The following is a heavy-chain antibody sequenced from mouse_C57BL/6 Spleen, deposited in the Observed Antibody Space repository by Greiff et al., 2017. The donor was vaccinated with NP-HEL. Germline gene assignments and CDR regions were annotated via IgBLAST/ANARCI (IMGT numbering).Heavy chain of an antibody. Sequence: QVQLQQPGAELVMPGASVKLSCKASGYTFTSYWMHWVKQRPGQGLEWIGEIDPSDSYTNYNQKFKGKSTLTVDKSSSTAYMQLSSLTSEDSAGYYCARSRHYYGSSPRYFDVGGTGTTVTVSS. CDR2: IDPSDSYT. J-gene: IGHJ1*03. D-gene: IGHD1-1*01. V-gene: IGHV1-69*01. CDR3: ARSRHYYGSSPRYFDV. CDR1: GYTFTSYW.